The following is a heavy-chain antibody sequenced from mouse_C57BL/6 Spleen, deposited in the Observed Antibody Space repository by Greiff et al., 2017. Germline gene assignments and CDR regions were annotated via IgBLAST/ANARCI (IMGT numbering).Heavy chain of an antibody. CDR1: GYAFSSYW. Sequence: QVQLQQSGAELVKPGASVKISCKASGYAFSSYWMNWVKQRPGKGLEWIGQIYPGDGDPNYNGKFKGKATLTTDKSSSTAYMELSSLTSKYSAVYFCARGGYDSSFDWDFDVWGKGTTVTVSA. CDR2: IYPGDGDP. V-gene: IGHV1-80*01. CDR3: ARGGYDSSFDWDFDV. J-gene: IGHJ1*03. D-gene: IGHD1-1*01.